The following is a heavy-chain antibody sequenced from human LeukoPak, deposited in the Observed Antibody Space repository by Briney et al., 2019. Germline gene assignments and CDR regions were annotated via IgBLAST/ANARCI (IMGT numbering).Heavy chain of an antibody. CDR2: ISGSGGST. CDR3: VIYYYGSGSYYEPHFDY. J-gene: IGHJ4*02. CDR1: GFTFTSYA. D-gene: IGHD3-10*01. V-gene: IGHV3-23*01. Sequence: HPGGSLRLSCAASGFTFTSYAMTWVRQAPGKGLDWVSAISGSGGSTYYADSVKGRFTISRDNSKNTLYLQMNSLRAEDTAVYYCVIYYYGSGSYYEPHFDYWGQGTLVTVSS.